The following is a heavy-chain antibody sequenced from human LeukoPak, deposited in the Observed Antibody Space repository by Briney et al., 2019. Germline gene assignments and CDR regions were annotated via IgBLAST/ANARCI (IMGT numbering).Heavy chain of an antibody. CDR3: ATAGWFGELLVH. CDR2: FDPEDGET. CDR1: GYTLTELS. V-gene: IGHV1-24*01. D-gene: IGHD3-10*01. J-gene: IGHJ4*02. Sequence: ASVKVSCKVSGYTLTELSMHWVRQAPGKGLEWMGGFDPEDGETIYAQKFRGRVTMTEDTSTDTAYMELSSLRSEDTAVYYCATAGWFGELLVHWGQGTLVTVSS.